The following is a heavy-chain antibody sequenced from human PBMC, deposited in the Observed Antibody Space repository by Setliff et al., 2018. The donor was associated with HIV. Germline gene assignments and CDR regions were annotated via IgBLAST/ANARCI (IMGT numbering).Heavy chain of an antibody. J-gene: IGHJ4*02. Sequence: SLRLSCAASGFTFSTHWMSWVRQSPGKGLEWVANIKEDGGGKYYMDSVKGRFTISRDNAKNSLFLQMSGLRAEDTAVYYCARDRPYSGGSHFDYWGQGTLVTSPQ. CDR3: ARDRPYSGGSHFDY. V-gene: IGHV3-7*03. CDR1: GFTFSTHW. CDR2: IKEDGGGK. D-gene: IGHD1-26*01.